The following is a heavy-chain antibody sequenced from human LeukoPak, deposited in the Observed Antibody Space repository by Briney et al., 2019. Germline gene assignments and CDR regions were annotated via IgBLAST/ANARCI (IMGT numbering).Heavy chain of an antibody. CDR2: INHSGST. J-gene: IGHJ2*01. D-gene: IGHD6-6*01. CDR1: GGSFSGYY. V-gene: IGHV4-34*01. Sequence: SETLSLTCAVYGGSFSGYYWSWIRQPPGKGLEWIGEINHSGSTNYNPSLKSRVTISVDTSKNQFSLKLSSVTAADTAVYYCARRGLAARRYFDLWGRGTLVTVSS. CDR3: ARRGLAARRYFDL.